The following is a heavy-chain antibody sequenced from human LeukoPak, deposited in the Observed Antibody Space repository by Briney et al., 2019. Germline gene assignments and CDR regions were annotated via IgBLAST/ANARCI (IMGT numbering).Heavy chain of an antibody. Sequence: ASVKASCKASGYTFTSYGISWVRQAPGQGLEWMGWISAYNGNTNYAQKLQGRVTTTTDTSTSTAYMELRSLRSDDTAVYYCARERYSYGAFDYWGQGTLVTVSS. CDR2: ISAYNGNT. V-gene: IGHV1-18*01. CDR3: ARERYSYGAFDY. J-gene: IGHJ4*02. CDR1: GYTFTSYG. D-gene: IGHD5-18*01.